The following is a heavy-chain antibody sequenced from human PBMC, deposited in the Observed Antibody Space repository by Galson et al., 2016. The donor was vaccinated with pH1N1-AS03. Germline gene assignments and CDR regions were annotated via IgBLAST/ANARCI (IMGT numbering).Heavy chain of an antibody. Sequence: SLRLSCAASGFSFGDFAIHWVRQAPGKGLEWVAFISYGGSEKYYADSVQGRVTISRDNSKNTVHLELNSLRGADTAVYYCVRSLAAAGNYWGQGTLVIVSS. D-gene: IGHD6-13*01. CDR3: VRSLAAAGNY. CDR2: ISYGGSEK. J-gene: IGHJ4*02. CDR1: GFSFGDFA. V-gene: IGHV3-30*04.